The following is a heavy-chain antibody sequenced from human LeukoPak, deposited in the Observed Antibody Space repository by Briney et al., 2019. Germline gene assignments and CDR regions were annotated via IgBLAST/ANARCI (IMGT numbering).Heavy chain of an antibody. J-gene: IGHJ5*02. V-gene: IGHV4-34*01. CDR3: ARGPESGSYFVWFGP. CDR2: INHSGTT. Sequence: SETLSLTCAVYGGSFSGYFWNWIRQPPGKGLEWIGEINHSGTTHHNPSLKSRVTISINTSKNQISLKLTSVTAADTGVYFCARGPESGSYFVWFGPWGQGTLVTVSS. CDR1: GGSFSGYF. D-gene: IGHD3-10*01.